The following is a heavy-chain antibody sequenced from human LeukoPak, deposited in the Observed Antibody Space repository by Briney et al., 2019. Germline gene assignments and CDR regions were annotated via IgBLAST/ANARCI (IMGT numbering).Heavy chain of an antibody. CDR1: GYSISSGYY. J-gene: IGHJ4*02. CDR3: ATHQRQWLVLFDY. D-gene: IGHD3-22*01. Sequence: SETLSLTCTVSGYSISSGYYWGWIRQPPGKGLEWIGSIYHSGSTYYNPSLKSRVTISVDTSKNQFSLKLSSVTAADTAVYYCATHQRQWLVLFDYWGQGTLVTVSS. CDR2: IYHSGST. V-gene: IGHV4-38-2*02.